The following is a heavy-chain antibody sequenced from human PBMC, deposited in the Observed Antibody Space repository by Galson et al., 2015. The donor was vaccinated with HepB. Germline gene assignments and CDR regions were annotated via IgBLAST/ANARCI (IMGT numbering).Heavy chain of an antibody. D-gene: IGHD1-20*01. CDR1: GYRFTDYY. V-gene: IGHV1-2*02. CDR2: INPTSGRT. Sequence: SVKVSCKASGYRFTDYYMHWVRQAPGQGLEWMGWINPTSGRTNYAQKFQGRVTMTRDASTYTAYMGLGRLTSDDTALYYCARDSSPPQHNWNREGYNWFHPWGQGTPVIVS. J-gene: IGHJ5*02. CDR3: ARDSSPPQHNWNREGYNWFHP.